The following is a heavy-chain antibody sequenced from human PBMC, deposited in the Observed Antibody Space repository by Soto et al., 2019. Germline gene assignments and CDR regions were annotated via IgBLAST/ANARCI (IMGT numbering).Heavy chain of an antibody. J-gene: IGHJ4*02. CDR3: ARGLGLYYFDY. D-gene: IGHD1-26*01. Sequence: ASVKVSCKASGYTFPSYAMHWVRQAPGQRLEWKGWINAGNGNTKYSQKFQGRVTITRDTSASTAYMELSSLRSEDTAVYYCARGLGLYYFDYWGQGTLVTVSS. CDR1: GYTFPSYA. CDR2: INAGNGNT. V-gene: IGHV1-3*01.